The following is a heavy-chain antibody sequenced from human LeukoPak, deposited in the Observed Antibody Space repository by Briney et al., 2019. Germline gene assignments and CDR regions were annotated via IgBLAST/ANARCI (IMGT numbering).Heavy chain of an antibody. CDR2: IYSGGST. Sequence: PGGSLRLSCAASGFTVSSNYMSWVRQAPGKGLEWVSVIYSGGSTFYADSVKGRFSIRRDNSKNTLYIQMNRLRAHGRAVYYCACECGSKYGSLGEWGQGTLVTVSS. V-gene: IGHV3-53*01. CDR1: GFTVSSNY. J-gene: IGHJ4*02. D-gene: IGHD3-10*01. CDR3: ACECGSKYGSLGE.